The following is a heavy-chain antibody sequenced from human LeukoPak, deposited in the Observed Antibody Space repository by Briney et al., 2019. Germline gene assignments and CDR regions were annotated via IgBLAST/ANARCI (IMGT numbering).Heavy chain of an antibody. CDR2: INHSGST. J-gene: IGHJ4*02. CDR1: GGSFSGYY. CDR3: ARVRGGNGDYFDY. V-gene: IGHV4-34*01. D-gene: IGHD4-23*01. Sequence: SETLSRTCAVYGGSFSGYYWTWIRQSPGKGLEWIGEINHSGSTNYNPSLKSRVTISLDTSTDQFFLKLSSVTAADTAVYYCARVRGGNGDYFDYWGQGTLVTVSS.